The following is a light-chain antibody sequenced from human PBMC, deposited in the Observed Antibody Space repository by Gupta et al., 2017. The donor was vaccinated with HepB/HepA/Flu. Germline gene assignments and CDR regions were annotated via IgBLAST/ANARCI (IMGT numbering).Light chain of an antibody. J-gene: IGLJ3*02. CDR2: DVN. V-gene: IGLV2-14*03. CDR3: SSYTSSSTWV. Sequence: QSALTQPASVSGSPGQTNTISCTGTSRDVGGYNYVSWYQQHPGKAPKLMIYDVNNRPSGVSNRFSGSKSGNTASLTISGLQAEDETDYYCSSYTSSSTWVFGGGTKLTVL. CDR1: SRDVGGYNY.